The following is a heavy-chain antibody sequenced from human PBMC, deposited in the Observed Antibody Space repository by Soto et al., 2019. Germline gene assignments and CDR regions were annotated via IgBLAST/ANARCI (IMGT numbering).Heavy chain of an antibody. V-gene: IGHV4-39*01. CDR1: GGSVGSGSYY. Sequence: SETLSLTCTVSGGSVGSGSYYWGWIRQPPGKGLEWIGSIYYSGSTYYNPSLKSRVTISVDTSKNQFSLKLSSVTAADTAVYYCATDFSNYGTFDYWGQGTLVTV. CDR3: ATDFSNYGTFDY. J-gene: IGHJ4*02. D-gene: IGHD4-17*01. CDR2: IYYSGST.